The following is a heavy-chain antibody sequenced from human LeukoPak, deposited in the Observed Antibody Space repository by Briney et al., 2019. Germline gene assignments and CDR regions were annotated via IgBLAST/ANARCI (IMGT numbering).Heavy chain of an antibody. Sequence: GGSLRLSCAASGFTFSSYAMSWVRQAPGKGLEWVSVVYTGGTTYYADSVKGRFTISRDNSKNTLYLQMNSLRAEDTAVYYCARADDGYNSNDYWGQGTLVTVSS. J-gene: IGHJ4*02. CDR2: VYTGGTT. V-gene: IGHV3-66*01. CDR1: GFTFSSYA. D-gene: IGHD5-24*01. CDR3: ARADDGYNSNDY.